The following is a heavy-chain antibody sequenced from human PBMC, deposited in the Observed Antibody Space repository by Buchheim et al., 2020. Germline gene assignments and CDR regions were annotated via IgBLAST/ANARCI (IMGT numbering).Heavy chain of an antibody. CDR1: GFTFSTYT. D-gene: IGHD6-13*01. V-gene: IGHV3-30*18. CDR3: AKANYPAAVGTGLDY. Sequence: VQLVESGGGLVQSGGSLRLSCAASGFTFSTYTMNWVRQAPGKGLEWVAVISYDGSNKYYADSVKGRFTISRDNSKNTLYLQMNSLRAEDTAVYYCAKANYPAAVGTGLDYWGQGTL. J-gene: IGHJ4*02. CDR2: ISYDGSNK.